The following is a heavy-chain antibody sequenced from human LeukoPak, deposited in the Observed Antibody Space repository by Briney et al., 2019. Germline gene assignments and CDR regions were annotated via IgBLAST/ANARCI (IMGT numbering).Heavy chain of an antibody. D-gene: IGHD4-17*01. CDR3: ARDEGMTTVTTRYFQH. Sequence: PGGSLRLSCAASGFTFSLYYMTWVRQAPGKGLEWVSSIGITTGYIYYADSVKGRFTISRDDAKNSLFLQMNSLRAEDTAVYYCARDEGMTTVTTRYFQHWGQGTLVTVSS. J-gene: IGHJ1*01. V-gene: IGHV3-21*01. CDR2: IGITTGYI. CDR1: GFTFSLYY.